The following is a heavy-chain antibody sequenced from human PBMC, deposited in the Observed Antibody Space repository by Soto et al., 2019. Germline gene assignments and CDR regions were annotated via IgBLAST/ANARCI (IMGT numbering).Heavy chain of an antibody. Sequence: ASVKVSCKASGYTFTSYGISWVRQAPGQGLEWMGWISAYNGNTNYAQKLQGRVTMTTDTSTSTAYMELRSLRSDDTAVYYCARDHSRLRSSWYVRPHRHDAFDIWGQGTMVTVSS. CDR1: GYTFTSYG. J-gene: IGHJ3*02. CDR3: ARDHSRLRSSWYVRPHRHDAFDI. CDR2: ISAYNGNT. V-gene: IGHV1-18*01. D-gene: IGHD6-13*01.